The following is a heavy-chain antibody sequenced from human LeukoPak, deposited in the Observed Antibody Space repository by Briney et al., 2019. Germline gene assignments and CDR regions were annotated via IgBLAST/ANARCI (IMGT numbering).Heavy chain of an antibody. J-gene: IGHJ4*02. D-gene: IGHD1-26*01. CDR3: ARGGRIVGATRSFDY. V-gene: IGHV1-18*01. Sequence: EASVKVSCKASGYTFTSYGISWVRQAPGQGLGWMGWISAYNGNTNYAQKLQGRVTMTTDTSTSTAYMELRSLRSDDTAVYYCARGGRIVGATRSFDYWGQGTLVTVSS. CDR2: ISAYNGNT. CDR1: GYTFTSYG.